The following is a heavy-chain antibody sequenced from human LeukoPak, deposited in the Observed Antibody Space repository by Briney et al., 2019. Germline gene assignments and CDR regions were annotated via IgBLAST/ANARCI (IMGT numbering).Heavy chain of an antibody. CDR2: IRYDGSNK. J-gene: IGHJ3*02. CDR3: AKRKTEEYSRSSGAFDI. Sequence: GGSLRLSCAASGFTFSSYGMHWVRQAPGKGLEWVAFIRYDGSNKYYADSVKGRFTISRDNSKNTLYLQMNSLRAEDTAVYYCAKRKTEEYSRSSGAFDIWGRGTMVTVSS. CDR1: GFTFSSYG. V-gene: IGHV3-30*02. D-gene: IGHD6-6*01.